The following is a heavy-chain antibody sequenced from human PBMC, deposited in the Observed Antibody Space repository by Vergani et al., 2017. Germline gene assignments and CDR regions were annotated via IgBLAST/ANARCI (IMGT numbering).Heavy chain of an antibody. Sequence: EVQLVQSGAEVKKPGESLKISCKGSGYSFTSYWIGWVRQMPGKGLEWMGIIYPGDSDTRYSPSFQGQVTISADKSISTAYLQWSSLKASDTAMYYCARIPSDLYRYGLQDVHFDYWGQGTLVTVSS. D-gene: IGHD5-18*01. CDR1: GYSFTSYW. J-gene: IGHJ4*02. CDR2: IYPGDSDT. V-gene: IGHV5-51*03. CDR3: ARIPSDLYRYGLQDVHFDY.